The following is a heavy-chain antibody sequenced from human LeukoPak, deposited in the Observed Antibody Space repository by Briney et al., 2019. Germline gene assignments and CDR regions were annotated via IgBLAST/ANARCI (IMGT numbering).Heavy chain of an antibody. J-gene: IGHJ3*02. Sequence: GGSLRLSCAASGFTFSDYYMSWIRQAPGKGLEWVSYISSTSTYTNYADSLKGRFTISRDIAKNSLYLQMNSLRAEDTAVYYCARLSVAGILFAFDIWGPGTMVTVSS. D-gene: IGHD6-19*01. CDR1: GFTFSDYY. CDR3: ARLSVAGILFAFDI. CDR2: ISSTSTYT. V-gene: IGHV3-11*06.